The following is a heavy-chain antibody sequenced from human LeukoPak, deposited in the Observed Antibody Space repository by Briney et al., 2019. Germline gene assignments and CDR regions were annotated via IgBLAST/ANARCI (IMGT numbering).Heavy chain of an antibody. CDR1: GFTFSDYS. Sequence: GGSLRLSCAASGFTFSDYSTNWVRQAPGKGLEWISYVGISSGNTKYADSVKGRFTISGDSAKNSVYLQMNSLRVEDTAVYYCARDFRYAFDNWGQGTLVTVSS. V-gene: IGHV3-48*04. J-gene: IGHJ4*02. CDR3: ARDFRYAFDN. CDR2: VGISSGNT. D-gene: IGHD5-12*01.